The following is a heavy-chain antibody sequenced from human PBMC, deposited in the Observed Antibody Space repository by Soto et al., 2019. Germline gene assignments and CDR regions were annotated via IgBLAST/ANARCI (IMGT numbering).Heavy chain of an antibody. CDR1: GFTFDDYA. J-gene: IGHJ4*02. V-gene: IGHV3-9*01. CDR2: ISWNSGSI. CDR3: ANXRAARYFDWFFDY. D-gene: IGHD3-9*01. Sequence: PGGSLRLSCAASGFTFDDYAMHWVRQAPGKGLEWVSGISWNSGSIGYADSVKGRFTISRDNAKNSLYLQMNSLRAEDTALYYCANXRAARYFDWFFDYWGQGTLVTVSS.